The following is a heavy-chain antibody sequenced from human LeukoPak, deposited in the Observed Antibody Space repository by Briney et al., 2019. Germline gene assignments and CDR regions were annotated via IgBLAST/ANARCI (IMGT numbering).Heavy chain of an antibody. Sequence: PGGSLRLSCAASGFTFSSYAMSWVRQAPGKGLEWVSAISGSGGSTYYADSVKGRFTISRDDSTNSLYLQMNSLRAEDTAVYYCARDYCSTTSCLDYWGQGTLVTVSS. CDR3: ARDYCSTTSCLDY. D-gene: IGHD2-2*01. CDR1: GFTFSSYA. J-gene: IGHJ4*02. V-gene: IGHV3-23*01. CDR2: ISGSGGST.